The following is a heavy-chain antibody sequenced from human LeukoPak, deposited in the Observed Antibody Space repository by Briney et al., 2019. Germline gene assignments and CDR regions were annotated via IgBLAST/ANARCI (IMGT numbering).Heavy chain of an antibody. Sequence: SETLSLTCTVSGGSISSGSYYCGWIRQPPGKGLEWIGRIHYSGTTYYNSSLKSRLTISVDTSKNQFSLKLTSVTAADTAVYFCARLRIAVPGLDAFDIWGQGTMLTVSS. CDR2: IHYSGTT. CDR3: ARLRIAVPGLDAFDI. J-gene: IGHJ3*02. D-gene: IGHD6-19*01. CDR1: GGSISSGSYY. V-gene: IGHV4-39*01.